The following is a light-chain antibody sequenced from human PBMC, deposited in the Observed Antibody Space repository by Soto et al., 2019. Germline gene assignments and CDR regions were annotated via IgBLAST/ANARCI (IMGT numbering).Light chain of an antibody. CDR2: DAS. V-gene: IGKV1-5*01. J-gene: IGKJ2*01. CDR3: QQFNTYS. CDR1: QTVSHW. Sequence: DIHLTQSPSTLAASVGDRVTITCRASQTVSHWLAWYQQKPGKAPKLLIFDASSLENGVPSRFRGSGSGTEFTLTISSLQPDDFATYYCQQFNTYSFGPGTKVDIK.